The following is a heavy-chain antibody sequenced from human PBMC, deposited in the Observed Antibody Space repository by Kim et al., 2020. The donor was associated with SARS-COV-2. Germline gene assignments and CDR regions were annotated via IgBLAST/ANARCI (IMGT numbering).Heavy chain of an antibody. CDR1: GFTFSSYE. CDR2: ISGGGDTI. J-gene: IGHJ4*02. D-gene: IGHD3-10*01. V-gene: IGHV3-48*03. CDR3: ARVSRGVVIHYDDY. Sequence: GGSLRLSCAASGFTFSSYEMNWVRQAPGKGLEWVSYISGGGDTIYYADSVKGRFTISRDNAKNSLSLQMNSLRAEDTALYYCARVSRGVVIHYDDYWGQG.